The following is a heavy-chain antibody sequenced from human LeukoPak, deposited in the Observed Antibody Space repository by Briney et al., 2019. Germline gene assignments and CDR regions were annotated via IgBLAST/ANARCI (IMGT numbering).Heavy chain of an antibody. CDR2: INSGGST. J-gene: IGHJ6*03. V-gene: IGHV3-53*01. Sequence: PGGSLRLSCAASGFTFSDHYMSWIRQAPGKGLEWVSLINSGGSTYYADSVKGRFTISRDNSKNTLYLQMNSLRAEDTAVYYCARDLNYMDVWGKGTTVTISS. CDR3: ARDLNYMDV. CDR1: GFTFSDHY.